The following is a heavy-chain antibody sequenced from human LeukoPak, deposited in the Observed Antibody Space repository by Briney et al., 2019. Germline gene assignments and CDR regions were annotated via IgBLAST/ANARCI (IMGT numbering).Heavy chain of an antibody. CDR2: IYHSGST. CDR1: GGSISSGGYS. Sequence: SETLSLTCAVSGGSISSGGYSWSWIRQPPGKGLEWIGYIYHSGSTYYNPSLKSRVTISVDTSKNQFSLKLSSVTAADTAVYYCARPRITYYYGSGAIDYWGQGTLVTVSS. J-gene: IGHJ4*02. V-gene: IGHV4-30-2*01. CDR3: ARPRITYYYGSGAIDY. D-gene: IGHD3-10*01.